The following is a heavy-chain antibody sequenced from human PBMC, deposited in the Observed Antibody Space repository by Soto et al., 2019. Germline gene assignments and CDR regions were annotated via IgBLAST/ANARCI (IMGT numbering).Heavy chain of an antibody. CDR3: ARLTATTFIHDY. Sequence: SETLSLTCTVSGGSISSGDYYWSWIRQPPGKGLEWIGYIYYSGSTYFNPSLKSRVTISIDTSKNQFSLKLSSVTAADTAVYYCARLTATTFIHDYWGQGTLVTVSS. V-gene: IGHV4-30-4*01. J-gene: IGHJ4*02. D-gene: IGHD4-17*01. CDR2: IYYSGST. CDR1: GGSISSGDYY.